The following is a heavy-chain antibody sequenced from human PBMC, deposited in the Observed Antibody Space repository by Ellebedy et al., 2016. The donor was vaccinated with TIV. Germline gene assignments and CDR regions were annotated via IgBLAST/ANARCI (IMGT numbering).Heavy chain of an antibody. J-gene: IGHJ4*02. CDR2: MNPNSGNT. V-gene: IGHV1-8*02. CDR3: ARALYDSSGYYFYY. D-gene: IGHD3-22*01. CDR1: GGTFSSYA. Sequence: ASVKVSXXASGGTFSSYAINWVRQATGQGLEWMGWMNPNSGNTGYAQKFQGRVTMTRDTSTGTVYMELSSLRSEDTAVYYCARALYDSSGYYFYYWGQGTLVTVSS.